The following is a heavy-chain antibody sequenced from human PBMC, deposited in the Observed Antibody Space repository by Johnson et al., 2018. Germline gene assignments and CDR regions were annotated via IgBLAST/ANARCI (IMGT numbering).Heavy chain of an antibody. Sequence: QVQLVQSGAEVKKPGASVKVSCKASGYTFSNYDINWVRQATGQGLEWVGWMNPSTGDTGFAQKFQGRVTMTRNTSMGTAFMELSSLRSEDTAVYYCARDLHRDWYFDLWGRGTLVTVSS. CDR1: GYTFSNYD. CDR2: MNPSTGDT. CDR3: ARDLHRDWYFDL. V-gene: IGHV1-8*01. J-gene: IGHJ2*01. D-gene: IGHD1-14*01.